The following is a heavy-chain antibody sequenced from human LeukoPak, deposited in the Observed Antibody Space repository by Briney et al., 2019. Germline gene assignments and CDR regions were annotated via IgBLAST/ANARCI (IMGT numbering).Heavy chain of an antibody. CDR3: ARFATFGGVIFYMDY. V-gene: IGHV3-21*01. J-gene: IGHJ4*02. CDR2: ISSSSSYI. CDR1: GFTFSSYS. D-gene: IGHD3-16*02. Sequence: GGSLRLSCAASGFTFSSYSMNWVRQAPGKGLEWVSSISSSSSYIYYADSVKGRFTISRDNAKNSLYLQMNSLRAEDTAVYYCARFATFGGVIFYMDYWGRGTLVTVSS.